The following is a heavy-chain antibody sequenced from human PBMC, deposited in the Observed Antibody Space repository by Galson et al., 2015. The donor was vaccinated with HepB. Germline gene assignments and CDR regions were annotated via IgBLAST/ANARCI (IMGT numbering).Heavy chain of an antibody. D-gene: IGHD1-1*01. J-gene: IGHJ4*02. CDR1: GFAFRRYW. Sequence: SLRLSCAASGFAFRRYWVTWVRQVPGKGLEWVANIKQDGSEEYYVDSVKGRFTISRDNAMNSLYLQMNSLRAEDTAVYFCAGVGLGERYETLDYWGQGSLVTVSS. CDR3: AGVGLGERYETLDY. CDR2: IKQDGSEE. V-gene: IGHV3-7*05.